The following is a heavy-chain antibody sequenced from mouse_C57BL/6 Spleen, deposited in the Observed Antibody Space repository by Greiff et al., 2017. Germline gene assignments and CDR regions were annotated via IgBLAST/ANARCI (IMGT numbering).Heavy chain of an antibody. CDR1: GFTFSDFY. V-gene: IGHV7-1*01. J-gene: IGHJ4*01. D-gene: IGHD2-1*01. Sequence: EVKLMESGGGLVQSGRSLRLSCATSGFTFSDFYMEWVRQAPGKGLEWIAASRNKANDYTTEYSASVKGRFIVSRDTSQSILYLQMDALRAEDTAIYYCARGAGNYVHYYAMDYWGQGTSVTVSS. CDR3: ARGAGNYVHYYAMDY. CDR2: SRNKANDYTT.